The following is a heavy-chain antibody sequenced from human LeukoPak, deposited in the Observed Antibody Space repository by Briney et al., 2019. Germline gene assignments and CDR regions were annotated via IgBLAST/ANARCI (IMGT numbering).Heavy chain of an antibody. V-gene: IGHV3-21*01. CDR3: ARSSRTSWYSDY. Sequence: GGSLRLSCAASGFTFSNYSMNWVRQAPGKGLEWVSSISSSSYIYYADSVKGRFAISRDNARNSLYLQMNSLRVEDTAVYYCARSSRTSWYSDYWGQGTLVTVSS. CDR1: GFTFSNYS. J-gene: IGHJ4*02. CDR2: ISSSSYI. D-gene: IGHD6-13*01.